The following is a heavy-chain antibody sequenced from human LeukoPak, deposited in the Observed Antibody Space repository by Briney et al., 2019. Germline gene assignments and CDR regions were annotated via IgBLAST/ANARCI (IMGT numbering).Heavy chain of an antibody. CDR3: AKVGEVGTKSYDC. J-gene: IGHJ4*02. CDR1: GFTFSSYA. CDR2: ITGRGGST. V-gene: IGHV3-23*01. D-gene: IGHD3-10*01. Sequence: PGGSLRLSCAASGFTFSSYAMNWVRQAPGKGLEWVSSITGRGGSTFYADSVKGRFTISRDNSKNTLYLQMNSLRAEDTAVYYCAKVGEVGTKSYDCWGQGTLVTVSS.